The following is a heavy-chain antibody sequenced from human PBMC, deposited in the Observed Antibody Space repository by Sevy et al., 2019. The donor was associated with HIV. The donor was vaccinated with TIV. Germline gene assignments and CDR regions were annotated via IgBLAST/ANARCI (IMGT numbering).Heavy chain of an antibody. D-gene: IGHD4-17*01. CDR1: GYSFANYW. CDR3: ATFAYGDYDGYFDF. CDR2: IHPGNSDT. Sequence: GESLKISCKGSGYSFANYWIGWVRQMPGKGLEWMGIIHPGNSDTRYSLSFQGQVTMSADKSISTAYLQWNSLKASDTAMYYCATFAYGDYDGYFDFWGQGSLVTVSS. V-gene: IGHV5-51*01. J-gene: IGHJ4*02.